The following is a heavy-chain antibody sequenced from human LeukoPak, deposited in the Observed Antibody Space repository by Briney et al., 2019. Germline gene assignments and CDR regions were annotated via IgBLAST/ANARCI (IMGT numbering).Heavy chain of an antibody. CDR3: ARGPIAMVRGVTTGYYYYYGMDV. CDR1: GYTFTSYG. V-gene: IGHV1-18*01. D-gene: IGHD3-10*01. Sequence: ASVKVSCKASGYTFTSYGISWVRQAPGQGREWMGWISAYNGNTNYAQKLQGRVTMTTDTSTSTAYMELGSLRSADTAVYYCARGPIAMVRGVTTGYYYYYGMDVWGQGSTVTVSS. J-gene: IGHJ6*02. CDR2: ISAYNGNT.